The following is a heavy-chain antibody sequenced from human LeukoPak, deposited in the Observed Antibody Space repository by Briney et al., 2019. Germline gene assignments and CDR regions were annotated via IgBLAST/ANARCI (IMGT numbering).Heavy chain of an antibody. J-gene: IGHJ6*03. Sequence: RSSETLSLTCTVSGYSISSGYYWGWIRQPPGKGLEWIGYIYYSGSTNYNPSLKSRVTISVDTSKNQFSLKLSSVTAADTAVYYCARGIVVVAQLGFYFYYMDVWGKGTTVTISS. CDR2: IYYSGST. CDR1: GYSISSGYY. CDR3: ARGIVVVAQLGFYFYYMDV. D-gene: IGHD2-15*01. V-gene: IGHV4-38-2*02.